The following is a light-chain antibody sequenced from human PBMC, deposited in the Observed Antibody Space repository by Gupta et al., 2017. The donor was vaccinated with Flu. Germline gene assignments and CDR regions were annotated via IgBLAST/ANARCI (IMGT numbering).Light chain of an antibody. CDR2: GAP. V-gene: IGKV3-15*01. CDR3: QQYNRGPQT. Sequence: ETVMTQSPATLSVSPGERATLSCRASQSVSSSLAWYQHKPGQAPRLLIYGAPTRATGIPDRFSGSGSGTEFTLTISSLQSEDFALSYCQQYNRGPQTFGQGTSLQIK. CDR1: QSVSSS. J-gene: IGKJ2*01.